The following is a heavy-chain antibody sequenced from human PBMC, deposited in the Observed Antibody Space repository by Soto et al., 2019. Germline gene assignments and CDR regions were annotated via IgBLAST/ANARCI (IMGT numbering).Heavy chain of an antibody. Sequence: ASVKVSCKASGYTFTSYGISWVRQAPGQGLEWMGWISAYNGNTNYAQKLQGRVTMTKDTSTNTAYMELRSLRSEDTAVYYCATTDSVTGDPDFDYWGQGTLVTVPQ. CDR1: GYTFTSYG. CDR2: ISAYNGNT. J-gene: IGHJ4*02. CDR3: ATTDSVTGDPDFDY. V-gene: IGHV1-18*01. D-gene: IGHD7-27*01.